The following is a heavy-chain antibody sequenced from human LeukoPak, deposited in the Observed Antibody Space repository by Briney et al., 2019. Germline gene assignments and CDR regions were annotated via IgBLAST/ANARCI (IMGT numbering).Heavy chain of an antibody. CDR3: AVLPAGYSSSWHDSHYYGMDV. J-gene: IGHJ6*02. Sequence: PGGSLRLSCAASGFTFSSYAMSWVRQAPGEGLEWVSAISGSGGSTYYADSVKGRFTISRDNSKNTLYLQMNSLRAEDTAVYYCAVLPAGYSSSWHDSHYYGMDVWGQGTTVTVSS. D-gene: IGHD6-13*01. V-gene: IGHV3-23*01. CDR1: GFTFSSYA. CDR2: ISGSGGST.